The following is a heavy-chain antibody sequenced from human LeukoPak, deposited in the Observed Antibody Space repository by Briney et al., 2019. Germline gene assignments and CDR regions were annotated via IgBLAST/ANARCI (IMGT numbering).Heavy chain of an antibody. D-gene: IGHD3-10*01. Sequence: QPGRSLRLSCAASGFTFSSYAMHWVRQAPGKGLEWVAVISYDGSNKYYADSVKGRFTISGDNSKNTLYLQMNSLRAEDTAVYYCARGAGYYYYYGMDVWGQGTTVTVSS. CDR2: ISYDGSNK. CDR3: ARGAGYYYYYGMDV. J-gene: IGHJ6*02. CDR1: GFTFSSYA. V-gene: IGHV3-30-3*01.